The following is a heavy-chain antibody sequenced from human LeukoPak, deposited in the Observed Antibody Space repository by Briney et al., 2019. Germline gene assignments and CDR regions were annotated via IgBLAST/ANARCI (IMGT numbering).Heavy chain of an antibody. V-gene: IGHV4-39*07. Sequence: SETLSLTCTVSGGSISSSSYYWGWIRQPPGTGLEWIVSIYYSGSTYYNSSLKSRVTISVYTSKNQFSLKLSSVTAADTAVYYCARDRVRDYVWGSYRYGYFDYWGQGTLVTVSS. CDR3: ARDRVRDYVWGSYRYGYFDY. CDR1: GGSISSSSYY. J-gene: IGHJ4*02. D-gene: IGHD3-16*02. CDR2: IYYSGST.